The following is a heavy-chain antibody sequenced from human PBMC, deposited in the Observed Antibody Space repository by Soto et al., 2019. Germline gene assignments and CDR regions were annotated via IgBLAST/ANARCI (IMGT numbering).Heavy chain of an antibody. D-gene: IGHD4-17*01. Sequence: QVQLVESGGGVVQPGRSLRLSCAASGFTFSSYGMHWVRQAPGKGLEWVAVISYDGSNKYYADSVKGRFTISRDNSKNALYLQMNSLRAEDTAVYYWAPATATGWFDPWGQGTLVTVSS. V-gene: IGHV3-30*03. CDR3: APATATGWFDP. CDR1: GFTFSSYG. J-gene: IGHJ5*02. CDR2: ISYDGSNK.